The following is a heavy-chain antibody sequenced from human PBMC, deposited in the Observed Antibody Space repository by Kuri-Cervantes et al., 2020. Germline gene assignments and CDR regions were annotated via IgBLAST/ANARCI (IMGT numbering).Heavy chain of an antibody. CDR2: IKHDGSEK. Sequence: GESLKISCAASGFTFNSYWMSWVRQAPGKGLEWVANIKHDGSEKNYVDSVKGRFSISRDNAKNSLYLQTNSLRAEDTAVYYCARDIPSQWLVEIYGMDVWGQGTTVTVSS. CDR1: GFTFNSYW. J-gene: IGHJ6*02. CDR3: ARDIPSQWLVEIYGMDV. V-gene: IGHV3-7*01. D-gene: IGHD6-19*01.